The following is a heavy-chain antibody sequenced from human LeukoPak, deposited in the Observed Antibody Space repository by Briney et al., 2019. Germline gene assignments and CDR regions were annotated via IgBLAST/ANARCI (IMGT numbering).Heavy chain of an antibody. CDR3: VKESGFMVAPNSAFDI. CDR1: GFTFNSYP. Sequence: EGSLRLSCSASGFTFNSYPVHWVRQAPGKGLEYVSGISRNGGSTYYADSVKGRFTISRDNSKNTLYLQMSSLRAEDTAVYYCVKESGFMVAPNSAFDIWGQGTMVTVSS. D-gene: IGHD4/OR15-4a*01. CDR2: ISRNGGST. V-gene: IGHV3-64D*06. J-gene: IGHJ3*02.